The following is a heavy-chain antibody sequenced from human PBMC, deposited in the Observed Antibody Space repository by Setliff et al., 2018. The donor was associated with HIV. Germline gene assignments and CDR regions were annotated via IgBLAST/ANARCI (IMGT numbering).Heavy chain of an antibody. D-gene: IGHD3-10*01. J-gene: IGHJ3*02. Sequence: SVKVSCKASGFTFTDSAVQWVRQTRGQRLEWIGWIVVGRGNTDYAQQFQGRVTITRDMSTSTAYMELSSLRSEDTAVYYCVADPSISMVRGLILGSAFDIWGQGTMVTVSS. V-gene: IGHV1-58*01. CDR3: VADPSISMVRGLILGSAFDI. CDR2: IVVGRGNT. CDR1: GFTFTDSA.